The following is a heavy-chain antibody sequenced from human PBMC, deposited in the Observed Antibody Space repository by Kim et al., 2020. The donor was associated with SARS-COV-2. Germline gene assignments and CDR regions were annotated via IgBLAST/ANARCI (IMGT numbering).Heavy chain of an antibody. J-gene: IGHJ6*02. CDR1: GGSISSGGYY. D-gene: IGHD3-10*01. CDR2: IYYSGST. V-gene: IGHV4-31*03. Sequence: SETLSLTCTVSGGSISSGGYYWSWIRQHPGKGLEWIGYIYYSGSTYYNPSLKSRVTISVDTSKNQFSLKLSSVTAADTAVYYCARDRRFGNAGLHYYYYGMDVWGQGTTVTVSS. CDR3: ARDRRFGNAGLHYYYYGMDV.